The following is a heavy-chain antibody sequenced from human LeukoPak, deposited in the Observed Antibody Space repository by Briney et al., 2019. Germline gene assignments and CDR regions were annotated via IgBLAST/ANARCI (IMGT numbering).Heavy chain of an antibody. CDR2: ISSSSSYI. Sequence: GGSLRLSCAASGFTFSSYSMNWVRQAPGKGLEWVSSISSSSSYIYYADSVKGRFTISRDNAKNSLYQQMNSLRAEDTAVYYCARDDTYYYDSSGYYPMDYWGQGTLVTVSS. D-gene: IGHD3-22*01. V-gene: IGHV3-21*01. CDR1: GFTFSSYS. J-gene: IGHJ4*02. CDR3: ARDDTYYYDSSGYYPMDY.